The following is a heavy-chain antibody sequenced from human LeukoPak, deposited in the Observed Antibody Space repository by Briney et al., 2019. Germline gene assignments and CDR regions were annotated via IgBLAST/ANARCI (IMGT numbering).Heavy chain of an antibody. CDR3: ARVHRQWLADFDY. Sequence: SETLSLTCTVSGGSISSSSYYWSWIRQPAGKGLEWIGRIYTSGSTNYNPSLKSRVTMSVDTSKNQFSLKLSSVTAADTAVYYCARVHRQWLADFDYWGQGTPVTVSS. V-gene: IGHV4-61*02. J-gene: IGHJ4*02. CDR2: IYTSGST. D-gene: IGHD6-19*01. CDR1: GGSISSSSYY.